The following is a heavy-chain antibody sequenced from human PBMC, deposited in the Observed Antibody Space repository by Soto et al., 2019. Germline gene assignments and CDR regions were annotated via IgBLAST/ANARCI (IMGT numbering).Heavy chain of an antibody. Sequence: SETLSLTCTVSGGSISSGDYYWSWNRQPPGKGLEWIGYIYYSGSTYYNPSLKSRVTISVDTSKNQFSLKLSSVTAADTAVYYCASAGLRYFDWLRKNYYHYMDVWGKGTTVTVSS. V-gene: IGHV4-30-4*01. CDR3: ASAGLRYFDWLRKNYYHYMDV. CDR1: GGSISSGDYY. J-gene: IGHJ6*03. CDR2: IYYSGST. D-gene: IGHD3-9*01.